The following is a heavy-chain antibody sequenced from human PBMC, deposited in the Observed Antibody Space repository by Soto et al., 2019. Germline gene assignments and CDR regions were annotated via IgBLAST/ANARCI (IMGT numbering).Heavy chain of an antibody. V-gene: IGHV1-24*01. D-gene: IGHD3-10*01. J-gene: IGHJ5*02. CDR2: FDPEDGET. Sequence: ASVKFSCTVSGYTLTELSMHWVRQAPGKGLEWMGGFDPEDGETIYAQKFQGRVTMTEDTSTDTAYMELSSLRSEDTAVYYCATGPLRGWFDPWGQGTLVTVSS. CDR3: ATGPLRGWFDP. CDR1: GYTLTELS.